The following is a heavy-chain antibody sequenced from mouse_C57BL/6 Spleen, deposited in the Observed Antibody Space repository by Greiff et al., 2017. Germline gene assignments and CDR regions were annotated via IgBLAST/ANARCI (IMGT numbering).Heavy chain of an antibody. CDR1: GFTFSDYY. D-gene: IGHD1-1*01. CDR3: ARDRYYGSSWDYYAMDY. Sequence: DVMLVESEGGLVQPGSSMKLSCTASGFTFSDYYMAWVRQVPEKGLEWVANINYDGSSTYYLDSLKGRFIISRDNATNILYLQMSRLKSEDTAAYYCARDRYYGSSWDYYAMDYWGQGTSVTVSS. V-gene: IGHV5-16*01. J-gene: IGHJ4*01. CDR2: INYDGSST.